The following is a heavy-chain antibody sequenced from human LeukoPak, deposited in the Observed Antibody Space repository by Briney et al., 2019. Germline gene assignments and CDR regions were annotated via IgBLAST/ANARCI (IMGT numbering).Heavy chain of an antibody. D-gene: IGHD6-19*01. V-gene: IGHV5-51*01. J-gene: IGHJ4*02. CDR3: ARQATSGSGWSSYYFDY. Sequence: GESLKISCKGSGYSFTSYWIGWVRQMPGKGLEWMGIIYPGDSDTRYSPSFQGQVTVSADKSISTAYLQWSSLKASDTAMYYCARQATSGSGWSSYYFDYWGQGTLVTVSS. CDR2: IYPGDSDT. CDR1: GYSFTSYW.